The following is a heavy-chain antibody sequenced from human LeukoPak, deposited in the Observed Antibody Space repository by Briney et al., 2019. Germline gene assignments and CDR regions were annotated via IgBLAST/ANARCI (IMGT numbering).Heavy chain of an antibody. CDR1: GFTFSGDA. CDR2: ICNNGDST. J-gene: IGHJ4*02. V-gene: IGHV3-64D*06. D-gene: IGHD7-27*01. Sequence: GGSLRLSCSASGFTFSGDAMYWVCQAPRAGLEYVSAICNNGDSTYYADSVKGRFATSRDNSKNTLYLQMSSLRAEDTAVYYCVRDAWGFDYWGQGTLVTVSS. CDR3: VRDAWGFDY.